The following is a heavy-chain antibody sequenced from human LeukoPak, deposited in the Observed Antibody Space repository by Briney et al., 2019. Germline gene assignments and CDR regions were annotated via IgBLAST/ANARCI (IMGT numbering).Heavy chain of an antibody. D-gene: IGHD1-26*01. CDR2: ISDSGGIT. Sequence: GGSLRLSCAASGFTFSSYAMSWVRQAPGEGLEWVSVISDSGGITYYADSVKGRFTISRDNSKNTLYLYMNSLRAEDTAVYYCAKEVGTIPTNLLDDWGQGTLVTVSS. V-gene: IGHV3-23*01. CDR1: GFTFSSYA. CDR3: AKEVGTIPTNLLDD. J-gene: IGHJ4*02.